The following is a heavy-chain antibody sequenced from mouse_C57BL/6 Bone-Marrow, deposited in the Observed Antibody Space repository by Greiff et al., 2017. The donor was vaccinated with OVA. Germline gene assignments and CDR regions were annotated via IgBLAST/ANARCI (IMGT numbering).Heavy chain of an antibody. CDR3: TTDLLRDY. J-gene: IGHJ4*01. CDR2: IDPENGDT. Sequence: EVQLQQSGAELVRPGASVKLSCTASGFNIKDGYMHWVKQRPEQGLEWIGWIDPENGDTEYASKFQGKATITADTSSNTAYLQLSSLTSEDTAVYYCTTDLLRDYWGQGTSVTVSS. D-gene: IGHD2-1*01. CDR1: GFNIKDGY. V-gene: IGHV14-4*01.